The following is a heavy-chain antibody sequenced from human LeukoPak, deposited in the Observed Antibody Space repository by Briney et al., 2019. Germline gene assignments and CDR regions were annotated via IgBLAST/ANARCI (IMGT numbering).Heavy chain of an antibody. CDR2: ISSSSSYI. CDR3: ARGERYSGYDSLGDY. Sequence: GGSLRLSCAASGFTFSSYSMNWVRQAPGKGLEWVSSISSSSSYIYYADSLKGRFTIPRDNAKNSLYLQMNSLRAEDTAVYYCARGERYSGYDSLGDYWGQGTLVTVSS. D-gene: IGHD5-12*01. V-gene: IGHV3-21*01. J-gene: IGHJ4*02. CDR1: GFTFSSYS.